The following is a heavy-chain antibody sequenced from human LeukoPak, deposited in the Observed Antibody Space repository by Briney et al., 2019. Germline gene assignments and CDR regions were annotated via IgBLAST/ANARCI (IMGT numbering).Heavy chain of an antibody. J-gene: IGHJ4*02. Sequence: SETLSLTCTVSGGSISSGDYYWSWIRQPPGNGLEWLGYIYYSGSTYYNPSLKSRVTISVDTSKNQFSLKLSSVTAADTAVYYCASLNVDTAYWGQGTLVTVSS. CDR2: IYYSGST. V-gene: IGHV4-30-4*01. CDR3: ASLNVDTAY. D-gene: IGHD5-18*01. CDR1: GGSISSGDYY.